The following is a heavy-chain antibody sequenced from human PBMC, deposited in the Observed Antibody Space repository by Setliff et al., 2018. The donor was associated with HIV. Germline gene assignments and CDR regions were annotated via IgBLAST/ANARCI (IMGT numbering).Heavy chain of an antibody. Sequence: SETLSLTCAVSGYSISSGYYWGWIRQPPGKGLEWIGNIYHHGTTYYYPSLKGRVTISLDTSNNQFSLNLNSVAAADTAVYYCARGGPTVAFGLDVWGQGTTVTVSS. CDR3: ARGGPTVAFGLDV. CDR2: IYHHGTT. J-gene: IGHJ6*02. V-gene: IGHV4-38-2*01. D-gene: IGHD4-17*01. CDR1: GYSISSGYY.